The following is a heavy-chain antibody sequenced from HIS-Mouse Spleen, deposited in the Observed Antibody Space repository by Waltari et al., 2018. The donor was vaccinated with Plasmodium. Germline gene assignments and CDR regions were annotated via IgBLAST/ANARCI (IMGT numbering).Heavy chain of an antibody. Sequence: EVQLVESGGGLVKPGGSLRLSCAASGFTFSYYRMNWVRQAPGKGLEWVSSISSSSSYIYYADSVKVRFTISRDNAKNSLYLQMNSLRAEDTAVYYCAREDILTGYYNDYWYFDLWGRGSLVTVSS. V-gene: IGHV3-21*01. CDR1: GFTFSYYR. CDR3: AREDILTGYYNDYWYFDL. CDR2: ISSSSSYI. J-gene: IGHJ2*01. D-gene: IGHD3-9*01.